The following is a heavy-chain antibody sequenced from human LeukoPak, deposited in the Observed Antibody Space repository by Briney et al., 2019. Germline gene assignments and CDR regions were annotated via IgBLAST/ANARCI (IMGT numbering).Heavy chain of an antibody. Sequence: PGGSLRLSCAASAFSFNTYAMNWVRQAPGKGLEWVSYISSSSGTTYYADSVKGRFTISRDNAKNSLFLQMNSLRAEDTAVYYCAREGSYCSSTSCQGSHYYFYYMDVWGKGTTVTVSS. CDR3: AREGSYCSSTSCQGSHYYFYYMDV. CDR1: AFSFNTYA. V-gene: IGHV3-48*01. D-gene: IGHD2-2*01. J-gene: IGHJ6*03. CDR2: ISSSSGTT.